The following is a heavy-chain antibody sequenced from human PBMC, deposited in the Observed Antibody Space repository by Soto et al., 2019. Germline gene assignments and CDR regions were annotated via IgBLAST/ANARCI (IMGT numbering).Heavy chain of an antibody. CDR3: AREVGAIIFDY. CDR1: GGTFSSYA. Sequence: GALMKVSFKASGGTFSSYAISGVRQAPGQGLEWMGGIIPIFGTANYAQKFQGRVTITADESTSTAYMELSSLRSEDTAVYYCAREVGAIIFDYWGQGTLVTVSS. V-gene: IGHV1-69*13. CDR2: IIPIFGTA. D-gene: IGHD1-26*01. J-gene: IGHJ4*02.